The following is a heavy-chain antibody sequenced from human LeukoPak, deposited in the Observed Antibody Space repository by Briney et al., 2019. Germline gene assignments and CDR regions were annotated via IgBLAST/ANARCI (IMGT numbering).Heavy chain of an antibody. CDR1: GFTFSSYD. D-gene: IGHD4-17*01. CDR2: IGTAGDT. J-gene: IGHJ6*04. CDR3: ARSIRTTVTMRGYYYYGMDV. Sequence: AGGSLRLSCAASGFTFSSYDMHWVRQATGKGLEWVSAIGTAGDTYYPGSVKGRFTISRENAKNSLYLQMNSLRAGDTAVYYCARSIRTTVTMRGYYYYGMDVWGKGTTVTVSS. V-gene: IGHV3-13*01.